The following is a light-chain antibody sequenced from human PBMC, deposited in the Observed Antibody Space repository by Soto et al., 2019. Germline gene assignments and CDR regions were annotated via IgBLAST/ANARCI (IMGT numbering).Light chain of an antibody. CDR3: QQYNNWPPWT. V-gene: IGKV3-15*01. CDR2: GAS. Sequence: EIVMTQSPATLSVSAGERATLSCRASQSVSSNLAWYQQKPGQAPRLLIHGASTRATGIPARFSGSGSGTEFTLTISSLQSEDFAVYYCQQYNNWPPWTFGQGTKVEI. CDR1: QSVSSN. J-gene: IGKJ1*01.